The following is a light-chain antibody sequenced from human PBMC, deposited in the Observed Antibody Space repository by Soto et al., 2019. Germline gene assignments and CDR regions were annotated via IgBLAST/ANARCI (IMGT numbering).Light chain of an antibody. J-gene: IGLJ2*01. V-gene: IGLV3-21*02. CDR1: NIGSTS. CDR3: QVWDGSFDHPV. Sequence: SYELTQPPSVSVAPGQTARITCGRNNIGSTSVHWYQQRPGQAPVLVVYDDDDRPSGIPERFSGSNSGDTATLTISRVEAGDEADYSCQVWDGSFDHPVFGGGTKVTVL. CDR2: DDD.